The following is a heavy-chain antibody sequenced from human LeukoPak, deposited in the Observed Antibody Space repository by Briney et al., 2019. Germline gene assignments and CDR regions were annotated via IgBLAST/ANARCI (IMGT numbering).Heavy chain of an antibody. V-gene: IGHV4-4*07. CDR1: GGSINSYY. J-gene: IGHJ5*02. Sequence: SETLTLTCTVSGGSINSYYWSWIRQPAGKGLEWIGRIYSSGSTTYNPSLKSRVTMSVDTSKNQFSLRLSSVTAADTAAYYCARVQYLRTDWFDPWGQGTLVTVSS. D-gene: IGHD2-2*01. CDR2: IYSSGST. CDR3: ARVQYLRTDWFDP.